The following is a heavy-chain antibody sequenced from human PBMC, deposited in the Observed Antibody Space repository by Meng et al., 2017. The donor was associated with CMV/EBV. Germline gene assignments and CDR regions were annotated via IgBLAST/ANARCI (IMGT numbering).Heavy chain of an antibody. V-gene: IGHV3-53*01. Sequence: EGPLGGAGGGLLQPGGSLRFTCAAYGFTVSSNYMSWVRQGPGRGLEWVSVIYSGGSTYYADSVKGRFTISRDNSKNTLYLQMNSLRAEDTAVYYCARDNWGLGWFDPWGQGTLVTVSS. D-gene: IGHD3-16*01. CDR1: GFTVSSNY. CDR3: ARDNWGLGWFDP. CDR2: IYSGGST. J-gene: IGHJ5*02.